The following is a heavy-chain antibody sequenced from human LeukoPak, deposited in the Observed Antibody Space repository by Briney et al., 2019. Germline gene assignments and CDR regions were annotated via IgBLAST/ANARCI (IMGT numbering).Heavy chain of an antibody. Sequence: GASVKVSCKASGYSFTSHYMHWVRQAPGQGLEWMGLINPSGSSTLYAQKFQGRVTMTRDMSTTTDYMELSSLRSEDTAVYFCARGRYPDFGGDYYYYMDVWGIGTTVTISS. V-gene: IGHV1-46*01. CDR2: INPSGSST. CDR1: GYSFTSHY. CDR3: ARGRYPDFGGDYYYYMDV. J-gene: IGHJ6*03. D-gene: IGHD3-10*01.